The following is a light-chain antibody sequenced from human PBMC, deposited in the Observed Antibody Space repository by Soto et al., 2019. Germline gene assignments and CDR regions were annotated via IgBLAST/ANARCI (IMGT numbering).Light chain of an antibody. CDR1: QSVSNN. J-gene: IGKJ1*01. V-gene: IGKV3-15*01. CDR2: GAS. CDR3: QQYNTWPRT. Sequence: EIVMTQSPATLSVSPGERATLSCRASQSVSNNLAWYQQKPGQAPRLLIYGASTRATGIPARVRGSGSGTEFTLTVSSLQAEDVAVYYCQQYNTWPRTFGQGTKVEIK.